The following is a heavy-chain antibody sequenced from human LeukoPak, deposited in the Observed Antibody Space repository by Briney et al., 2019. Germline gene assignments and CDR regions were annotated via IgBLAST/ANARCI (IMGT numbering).Heavy chain of an antibody. Sequence: SQTLSVTCAISGDSVSANNAAWNWIRQSPSRGLEWLGRTYYRSKWYTAYAASVKSRIAINSDTTKNQFSLHLNSVTPEDTAVYFCARGDTINGVTHFDYWGQGTLVTVSS. D-gene: IGHD2-8*01. CDR2: TYYRSKWYT. V-gene: IGHV6-1*01. J-gene: IGHJ4*02. CDR3: ARGDTINGVTHFDY. CDR1: GDSVSANNAA.